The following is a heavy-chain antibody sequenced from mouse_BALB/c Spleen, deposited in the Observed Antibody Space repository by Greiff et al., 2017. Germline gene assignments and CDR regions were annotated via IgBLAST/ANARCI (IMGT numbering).Heavy chain of an antibody. CDR2: ISNGGGST. CDR1: GFTFSSYT. CDR3: ARHAHDGYYPFAY. J-gene: IGHJ3*01. V-gene: IGHV5-12-2*01. D-gene: IGHD2-3*01. Sequence: EVKVEESGGGLVQPGGSLKLSCAASGFTFSSYTMSWVRQTPEKRLEWVAYISNGGGSTYYPDTVKGRFTISRDNAKNTLYLQMSSLKSEDTAMYYCARHAHDGYYPFAYWGQGTLVTVSA.